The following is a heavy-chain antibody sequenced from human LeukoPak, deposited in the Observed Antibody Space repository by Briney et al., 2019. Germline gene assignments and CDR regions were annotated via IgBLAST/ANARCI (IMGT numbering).Heavy chain of an antibody. CDR2: MNPNSGNT. Sequence: GASVKVSCKASGYTFTSYDINWVRQATGQGLEWMGWMNPNSGNTGYAQKFQGRVTMTRNTSISTAYMELSSLRSEDTAVYYCARYCSGGSCREGHYGMDVWGQGTTVTVSS. D-gene: IGHD2-15*01. CDR1: GYTFTSYD. J-gene: IGHJ6*02. V-gene: IGHV1-8*01. CDR3: ARYCSGGSCREGHYGMDV.